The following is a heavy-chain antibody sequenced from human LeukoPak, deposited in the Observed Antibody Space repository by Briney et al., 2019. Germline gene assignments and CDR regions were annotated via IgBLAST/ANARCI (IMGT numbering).Heavy chain of an antibody. Sequence: PRTLSLSCAVSVVAPCRLYRSWIRQPPRKGLEWIGYIYYTGSTNYNTSLKSRVAMFVDMSKNQFSLRLSSVTAADTAVYYCARHRAYGGSSPFDYWGQGTLVTVSS. V-gene: IGHV4-59*08. D-gene: IGHD6-6*01. CDR3: ARHRAYGGSSPFDY. CDR2: IYYTGST. CDR1: VVAPCRLY. J-gene: IGHJ4*02.